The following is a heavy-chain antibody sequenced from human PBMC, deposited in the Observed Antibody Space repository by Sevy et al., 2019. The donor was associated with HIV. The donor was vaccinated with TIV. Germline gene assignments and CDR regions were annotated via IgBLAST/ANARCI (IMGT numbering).Heavy chain of an antibody. V-gene: IGHV3-7*01. J-gene: IGHJ4*02. CDR3: ARYGNDEYGRALKY. CDR1: GFSFSTYW. CDR2: IKADGSEI. D-gene: IGHD3-10*02. Sequence: GGSLRLSCAASGFSFSTYWMTWVRQAPGKGLEWVANIKADGSEIYYVDSVKGRFTIARDNAKNSLYLQMDNLKVEDTAVYYCARYGNDEYGRALKYWGQGTLVTVSS.